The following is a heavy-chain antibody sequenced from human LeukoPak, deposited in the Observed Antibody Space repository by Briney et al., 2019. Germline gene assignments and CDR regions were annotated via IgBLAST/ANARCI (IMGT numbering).Heavy chain of an antibody. CDR1: GGSIRSSSSY. CDR2: VYYSGST. V-gene: IGHV4-39*07. D-gene: IGHD2-2*01. Sequence: PSETLSLTCTVSGGSIRSSSSYWGGIRQPPGKGLERSVSVYYSGSTYYNPSLKSRVTISVDTSKNQFSLKLSSVTAAATAVYYCAREVDAAAAYNWFDPWGQGTLVTVSS. J-gene: IGHJ5*02. CDR3: AREVDAAAAYNWFDP.